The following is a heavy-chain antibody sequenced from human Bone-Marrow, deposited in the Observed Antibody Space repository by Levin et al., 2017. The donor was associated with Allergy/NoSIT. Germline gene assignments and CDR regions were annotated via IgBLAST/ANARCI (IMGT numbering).Heavy chain of an antibody. V-gene: IGHV4-30-4*01. CDR2: IYYSGSR. CDR1: GDSISSGDYY. D-gene: IGHD3-10*01. J-gene: IGHJ4*02. CDR3: VSSITRVRGVIITLDY. Sequence: PSQTLSLTCNVSGDSISSGDYYWSWIRQPPGKGLEWIGYIYYSGSRDYNPSLKSRVSISQDTSNNQFSLKLSSVTAADTAVYYCVSSITRVRGVIITLDYWGQGALVTVSS.